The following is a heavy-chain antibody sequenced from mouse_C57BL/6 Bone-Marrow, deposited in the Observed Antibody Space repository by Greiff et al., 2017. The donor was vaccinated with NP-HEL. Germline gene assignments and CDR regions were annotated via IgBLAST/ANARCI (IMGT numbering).Heavy chain of an antibody. V-gene: IGHV10-3*01. D-gene: IGHD2-3*01. CDR1: GFTFNTYA. CDR2: IRSKSSNYAT. CDR3: VRAEEDDGYFIYAMDY. Sequence: EVKLMESGGGLVQPKGSLKLSCAASGFTFNTYAMHWVRQAPGKGLEWVARIRSKSSNYATYYADSVKDRFTISRDDSQSMLYLQMNNLKTEDTAMYYGVRAEEDDGYFIYAMDYWGQGTSVTVSS. J-gene: IGHJ4*01.